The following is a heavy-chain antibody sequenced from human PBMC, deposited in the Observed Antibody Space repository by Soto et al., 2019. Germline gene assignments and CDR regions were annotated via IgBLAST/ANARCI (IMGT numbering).Heavy chain of an antibody. J-gene: IGHJ4*02. Sequence: PSETLSLTCTVSGGSISSYYWSWIRQPPGKGLEWIGYIYYSGSTNYNPSLKSRVTISVDTSKNQFSLKLSSVTAADTAVYYCARHSAAAGDYFDYWGQGTLVTVS. D-gene: IGHD6-13*01. CDR1: GGSISSYY. CDR3: ARHSAAAGDYFDY. V-gene: IGHV4-59*08. CDR2: IYYSGST.